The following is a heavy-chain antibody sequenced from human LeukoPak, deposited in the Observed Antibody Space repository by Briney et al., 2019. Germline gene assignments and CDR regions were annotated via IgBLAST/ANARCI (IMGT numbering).Heavy chain of an antibody. D-gene: IGHD2-2*02. Sequence: PSQTLSLTCSVSGGSISCGSYYWSSSRQPAGKGMEWIGRIYTSGSTNSNPAHKSRVTISVDTSKNQFSLKLSSVTAADTAVYYYARETSDCSSTSCYKYYYYMDVWGKGTTVTVSS. V-gene: IGHV4-61*02. J-gene: IGHJ6*03. CDR2: IYTSGST. CDR1: GGSISCGSYY. CDR3: ARETSDCSSTSCYKYYYYMDV.